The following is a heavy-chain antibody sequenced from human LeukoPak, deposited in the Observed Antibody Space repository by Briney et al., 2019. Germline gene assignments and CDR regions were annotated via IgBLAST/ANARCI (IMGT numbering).Heavy chain of an antibody. CDR2: INPNSGGT. Sequence: ASVKVSCKASGYTFTGYYMHWVRQAPGQGLEWMGWINPNSGGTNYAQKFQGWVTMTRDTSISTAYMELSRLRSDDTAVYYCAREDIGVVETPGNGMDVWGQGTTVTVSS. D-gene: IGHD2-21*02. J-gene: IGHJ6*02. V-gene: IGHV1-2*04. CDR3: AREDIGVVETPGNGMDV. CDR1: GYTFTGYY.